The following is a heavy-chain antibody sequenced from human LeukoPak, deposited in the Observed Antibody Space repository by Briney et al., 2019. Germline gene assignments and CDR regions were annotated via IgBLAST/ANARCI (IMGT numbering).Heavy chain of an antibody. CDR3: VRERPHNWFDP. CDR1: GYTFSGYY. D-gene: IGHD6-25*01. V-gene: IGHV1-2*02. Sequence: ASVKVSCKASGYTFSGYYIHWVRQAPGQGLEWMGVIKPDSGDTNFAQKFQGRVTMTRDTSITTAYMELNRLTSDDTAVYYCVRERPHNWFDPWGQGTLVTVSS. J-gene: IGHJ5*02. CDR2: IKPDSGDT.